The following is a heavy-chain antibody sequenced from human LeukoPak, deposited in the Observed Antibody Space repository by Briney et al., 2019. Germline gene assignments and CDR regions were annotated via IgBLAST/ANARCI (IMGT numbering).Heavy chain of an antibody. CDR2: INTNTGNP. V-gene: IGHV7-4-1*02. D-gene: IGHD6-13*01. CDR3: ARDVGVYSSSWYYFDY. J-gene: IGHJ4*02. CDR1: GYTFTSYA. Sequence: ASVKVSCKASGYTFTSYAMNWVRQAPGQGLEWMGWINTNTGNPTYAQGFTGWFVFSLDTSVSTAYLQISSLKAEDTAVYYCARDVGVYSSSWYYFDYWGQGTLVTVSS.